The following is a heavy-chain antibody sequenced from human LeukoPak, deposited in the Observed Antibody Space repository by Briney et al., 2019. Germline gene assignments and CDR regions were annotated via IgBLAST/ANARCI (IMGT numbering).Heavy chain of an antibody. CDR2: IIPILGIA. CDR3: ARVDGSGSYYTGPLNY. J-gene: IGHJ4*02. CDR1: GGTFSSYA. D-gene: IGHD3-10*01. V-gene: IGHV1-69*04. Sequence: SVKVSCKASGGTFSSYAISWVRQAPGQGLEWMGRIIPILGIANYAQKFQGRVTITADKSTSTAYMELSSLRSEDTAVYYCARVDGSGSYYTGPLNYWGQGTLVTVSS.